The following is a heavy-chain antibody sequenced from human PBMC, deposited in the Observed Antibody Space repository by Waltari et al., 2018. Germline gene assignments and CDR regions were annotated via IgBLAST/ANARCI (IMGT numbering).Heavy chain of an antibody. J-gene: IGHJ4*02. CDR3: AKAYSSGWTHFDY. D-gene: IGHD6-19*01. V-gene: IGHV3-9*01. CDR1: GFPFDDYA. Sequence: EVQLVESGGGLVQPGRSLRLSCAASGFPFDDYAMHWVRQAPGKGLEWVSGISWNSGSIGYADSVKGRFTISRDNAKNSLYLQMNSLRAEDTALYYCAKAYSSGWTHFDYWGQGTLVTVSS. CDR2: ISWNSGSI.